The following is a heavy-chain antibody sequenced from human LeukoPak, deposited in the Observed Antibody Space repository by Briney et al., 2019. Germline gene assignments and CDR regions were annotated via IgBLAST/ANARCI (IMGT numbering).Heavy chain of an antibody. V-gene: IGHV3-74*01. D-gene: IGHD5-24*01. Sequence: GGSLRLSCAASGFIFSSYWMHWVRQAPGKGLVWVSRINNDGRSISYVESVKGRFTISRDNSKNTLYLQMNSLRAEDTAVYYCALQRPLKGVWGQGTTVTVSS. J-gene: IGHJ6*02. CDR3: ALQRPLKGV. CDR1: GFIFSSYW. CDR2: INNDGRSI.